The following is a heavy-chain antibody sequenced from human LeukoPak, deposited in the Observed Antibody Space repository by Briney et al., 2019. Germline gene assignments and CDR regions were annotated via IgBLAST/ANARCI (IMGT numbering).Heavy chain of an antibody. V-gene: IGHV4-38-2*02. D-gene: IGHD6-6*01. Sequence: SETLSLTCTVSSYSISSGYYWGWIRQPPGKGLEWIGSIYHSGSTYYNPSLKSRVTISVDTSKNQFSLKLSSVTAADTAVYYCARGGIAARLIDYWGQGTLVTVSS. CDR1: SYSISSGYY. J-gene: IGHJ4*02. CDR3: ARGGIAARLIDY. CDR2: IYHSGST.